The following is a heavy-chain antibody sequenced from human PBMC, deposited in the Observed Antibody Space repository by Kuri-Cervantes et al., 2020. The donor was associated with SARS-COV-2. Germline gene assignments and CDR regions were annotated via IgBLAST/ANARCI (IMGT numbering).Heavy chain of an antibody. Sequence: GGSLRLSCAASGSTFDDYGMSWVRQAPGKGLEWVSGINWNGVRTGYTDSVKGRFTISRDNAKNSLYLQMNSLRAEDTAFYYCARAGTSGSYLGYWGQGTLVTVSS. CDR2: INWNGVRT. J-gene: IGHJ4*02. D-gene: IGHD1-26*01. CDR3: ARAGTSGSYLGY. CDR1: GSTFDDYG. V-gene: IGHV3-20*04.